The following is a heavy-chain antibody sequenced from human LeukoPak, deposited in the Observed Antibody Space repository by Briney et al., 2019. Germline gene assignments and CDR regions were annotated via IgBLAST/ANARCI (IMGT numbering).Heavy chain of an antibody. J-gene: IGHJ4*02. Sequence: GTSLRLSCAASGFTFSNYAMHWVRQAPGKGLEWVAVITYDGNNDYYADSVKGRFTISRDNSKNTLSLQMNSLRGEDTAVYYCARAFTAVTTRSLGYWGQGILVTVSS. CDR3: ARAFTAVTTRSLGY. CDR2: ITYDGNND. V-gene: IGHV3-30-3*01. D-gene: IGHD4-17*01. CDR1: GFTFSNYA.